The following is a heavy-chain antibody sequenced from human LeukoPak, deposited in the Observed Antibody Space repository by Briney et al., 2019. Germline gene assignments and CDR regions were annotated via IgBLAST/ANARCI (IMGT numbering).Heavy chain of an antibody. D-gene: IGHD3-22*01. V-gene: IGHV3-11*01. CDR3: AKEAVYYDSSGYYQNAFDI. J-gene: IGHJ3*02. CDR1: GFTFSDYY. CDR2: ISNSGSTV. Sequence: GGSLRLSCAASGFTFSDYYMSWIRQAPGKGLEWVSYISNSGSTVYYADSVKGRFTISRDNSKNTLYLQMNSLRAEDTAVYYCAKEAVYYDSSGYYQNAFDIWGQGTMVTVSS.